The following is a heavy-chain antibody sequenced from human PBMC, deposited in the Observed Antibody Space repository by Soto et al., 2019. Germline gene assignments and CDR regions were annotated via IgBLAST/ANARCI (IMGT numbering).Heavy chain of an antibody. CDR3: AREYTAATIFDY. V-gene: IGHV1-46*01. J-gene: IGHJ4*02. Sequence: PSVKVSCPASGYTFTIYYMHWVRQAPGQGLEWMGIINPSGGSTSYAQKFQGRVTMTRDTSTSTVYMELSSLRSEDTAVYYCAREYTAATIFDYWGQATLVTVSS. D-gene: IGHD1-1*01. CDR1: GYTFTIYY. CDR2: INPSGGST.